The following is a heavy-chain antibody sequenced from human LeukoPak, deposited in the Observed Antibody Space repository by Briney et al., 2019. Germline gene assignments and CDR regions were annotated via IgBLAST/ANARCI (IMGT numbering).Heavy chain of an antibody. V-gene: IGHV3-23*01. Sequence: GGSLRLSCAASGFTFSSYWMSWVRQAPGKGLEWVSAISGSGGSTYYADSVKGRFTISRDNSKNTLYLQMNSLRAEDTAVYYCAKDPLGYCSGGSCYAYYFDYWGQGTLVTVSS. J-gene: IGHJ4*02. CDR1: GFTFSSYW. CDR2: ISGSGGST. CDR3: AKDPLGYCSGGSCYAYYFDY. D-gene: IGHD2-15*01.